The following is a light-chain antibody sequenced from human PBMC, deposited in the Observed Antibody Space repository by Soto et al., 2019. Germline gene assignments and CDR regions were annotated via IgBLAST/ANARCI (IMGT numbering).Light chain of an antibody. CDR2: AAS. V-gene: IGKV1-17*01. CDR3: LQHNSYPIT. J-gene: IGKJ4*01. Sequence: DIQMTQSPSSLSASVGDRVTFTCRASQGIANDLAWYQQKPTKAPKRLIYAASSLQSWVPSRFRGSGAGTEFTLTISSLQPEHFGTYYCLQHNSYPITFGGGTTVEI. CDR1: QGIAND.